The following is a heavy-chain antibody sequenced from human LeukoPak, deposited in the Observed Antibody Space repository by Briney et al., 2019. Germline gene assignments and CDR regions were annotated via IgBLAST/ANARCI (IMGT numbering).Heavy chain of an antibody. CDR1: GYTFTVYY. D-gene: IGHD6-13*01. V-gene: IGHV1-2*02. J-gene: IGHJ6*03. CDR3: ARAGPNKRYSSSWYGYYYYYMDV. Sequence: ASVKVSCKASGYTFTVYYMHWVRQAPGQGLEWMGWINPNSGGTNYAQKFQGRVTMTRDTSISTAYMELSRLRSDDTAVYYCARAGPNKRYSSSWYGYYYYYMDVWGKGTTVTISS. CDR2: INPNSGGT.